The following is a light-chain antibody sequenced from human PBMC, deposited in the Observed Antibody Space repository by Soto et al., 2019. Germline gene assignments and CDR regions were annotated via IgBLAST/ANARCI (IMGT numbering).Light chain of an antibody. CDR2: FAS. Sequence: EIVMTQSPATLSVSPGERATLSCRASQSVSSDLAWYQQKPGQAPRLLIFFASTRATGTPARFSGSGSGTEFTLTISNLQPEDLAVYYCQQYNKWPPTTFGPGTRLEIK. CDR3: QQYNKWPPTT. CDR1: QSVSSD. V-gene: IGKV3-15*01. J-gene: IGKJ5*01.